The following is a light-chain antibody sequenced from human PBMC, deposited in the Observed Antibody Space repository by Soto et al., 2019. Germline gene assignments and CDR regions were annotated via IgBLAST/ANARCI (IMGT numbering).Light chain of an antibody. V-gene: IGLV3-21*02. Sequence: YELTQPPSVSVAPGQTARITCGGSNLQTKSVHWYQQKPGQAPVLVVCDDSARPSGIPERFSGSNSGNTATLTISRVEAGDEADYYCQVWDTTSDHCVFGGGTKV. J-gene: IGLJ1*01. CDR3: QVWDTTSDHCV. CDR2: DDS. CDR1: NLQTKS.